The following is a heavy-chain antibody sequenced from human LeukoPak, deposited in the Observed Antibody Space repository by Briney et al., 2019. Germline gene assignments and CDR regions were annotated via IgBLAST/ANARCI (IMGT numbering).Heavy chain of an antibody. CDR2: ITGSGDTT. V-gene: IGHV3-23*01. Sequence: GGSLRLSCAASGFTFSSYAVTWVRRAPGKGLEWVASITGSGDTTFYADSVKGRFTISRDNSKNTLYLQMNSLRAEDTAVYYCASALIGSGSYHDYWGQGTLVTVSS. J-gene: IGHJ4*02. CDR1: GFTFSSYA. CDR3: ASALIGSGSYHDY. D-gene: IGHD1-26*01.